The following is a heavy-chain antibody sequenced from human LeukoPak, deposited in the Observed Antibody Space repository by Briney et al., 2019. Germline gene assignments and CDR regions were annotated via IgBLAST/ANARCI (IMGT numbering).Heavy chain of an antibody. CDR1: VGSFSGYY. J-gene: IGHJ3*02. CDR3: ARWGTYSSSWLGAFDI. V-gene: IGHV3-7*03. CDR2: IKQDGSEK. D-gene: IGHD6-13*01. Sequence: SSETLSLTCAVYVGSFSGYYWSWIHQPPGKGLEWVANIKQDGSEKYYVDSVKGRFTISRDNAKNSLYLQMNSLRAEDTAVYYCARWGTYSSSWLGAFDIWGQGTMVTVSS.